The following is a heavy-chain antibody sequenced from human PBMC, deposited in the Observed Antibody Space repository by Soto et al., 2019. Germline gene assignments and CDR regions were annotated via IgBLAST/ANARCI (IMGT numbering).Heavy chain of an antibody. CDR3: ARDRTGSCYFDY. CDR1: GGSISSGGYY. J-gene: IGHJ4*02. V-gene: IGHV4-31*03. CDR2: IYYSGST. Sequence: SETLSLTCTVSGGSISSGGYYWSWIRQHPGKGLEWIGYIYYSGSTYYNPSLKSRVTISVDTSKNQFSLKLSSVTAADTAVYYCARDRTGSCYFDYWGQGTLVTVSS. D-gene: IGHD2-15*01.